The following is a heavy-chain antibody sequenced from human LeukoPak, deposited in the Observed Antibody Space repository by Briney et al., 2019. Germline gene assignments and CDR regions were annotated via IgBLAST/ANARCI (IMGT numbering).Heavy chain of an antibody. D-gene: IGHD3-22*01. J-gene: IGHJ4*02. CDR2: VNTGTGNT. CDR1: GYTFTNNA. Sequence: ASVKTSCKTSGYTFTNNAMHWVRQAPGQRLEWMGWVNTGTGNTKYSQKFQGRVTITRDTSASTAYMELSSLRSEDTAVYYCARGDSSSWVYWGQGTRVTVSS. V-gene: IGHV1-3*04. CDR3: ARGDSSSWVY.